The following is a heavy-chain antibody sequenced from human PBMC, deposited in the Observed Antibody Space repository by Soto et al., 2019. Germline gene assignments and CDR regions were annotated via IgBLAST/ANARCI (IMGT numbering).Heavy chain of an antibody. V-gene: IGHV3-33*01. CDR1: GFTFSTYG. J-gene: IGHJ4*02. CDR2: IWYAGSNK. CDR3: ARGTVHFDY. Sequence: QVQLVESGGGVVQPGRSLRLSCAASGFTFSTYGIHWVRQAPGKGLEWVAVIWYAGSNKYYADSVKGRFTISRDKSKNTTYLQMNSMRAEDTAVYYCARGTVHFDYWGQGTLVTVSS. D-gene: IGHD4-17*01.